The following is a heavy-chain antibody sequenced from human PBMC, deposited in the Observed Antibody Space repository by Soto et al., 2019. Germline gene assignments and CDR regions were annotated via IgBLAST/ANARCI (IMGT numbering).Heavy chain of an antibody. CDR3: ARGECSSNYCFTRWALDI. CDR1: GESFSGYY. Sequence: PSETLSLTCAVYGESFSGYYWTWIRQTPGKGLEWIGEIHHSGRTNYNPSLKSQVSISADTSKTQFSLNLTSVTAADTAVYYCARGECSSNYCFTRWALDIWGQGTVVTVSS. J-gene: IGHJ3*02. V-gene: IGHV4-34*01. CDR2: IHHSGRT. D-gene: IGHD2-2*01.